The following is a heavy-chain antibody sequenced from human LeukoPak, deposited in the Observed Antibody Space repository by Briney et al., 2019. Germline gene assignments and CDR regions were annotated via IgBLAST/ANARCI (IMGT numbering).Heavy chain of an antibody. CDR1: GASISSGSYY. Sequence: PSETLSLTCTVSGASISSGSYYWGWIRQPPGKGLEWIGSIYYSGSTYYNPSLKSRVTISVDTSKNQFSLKLSSVTAADTAVYYCARVKGYYDSSGQPSYVDAFDIWGQGTMVTVSS. CDR2: IYYSGST. D-gene: IGHD3-22*01. J-gene: IGHJ3*02. CDR3: ARVKGYYDSSGQPSYVDAFDI. V-gene: IGHV4-39*01.